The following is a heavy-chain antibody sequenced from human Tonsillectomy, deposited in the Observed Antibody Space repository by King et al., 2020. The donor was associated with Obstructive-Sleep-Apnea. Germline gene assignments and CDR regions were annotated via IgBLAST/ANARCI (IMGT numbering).Heavy chain of an antibody. D-gene: IGHD2-21*02. Sequence: VQLVESGAEVKKPGASVKVSCKAFGYTFTGHYMHWVRQAPGQGLEWLGWINPNTGGTNYAQKFQGWVTMTRDTSISTAYMELNRLSSDDTALYYCATQYCGDDCYLEGFLYWGQGTLVTVSS. CDR3: ATQYCGDDCYLEGFLY. CDR2: INPNTGGT. J-gene: IGHJ4*02. V-gene: IGHV1-2*04. CDR1: GYTFTGHY.